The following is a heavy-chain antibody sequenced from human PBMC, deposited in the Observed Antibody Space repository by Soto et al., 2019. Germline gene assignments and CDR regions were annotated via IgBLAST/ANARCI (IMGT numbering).Heavy chain of an antibody. Sequence: QITLNESGPTLVKPTQTLTLTCTFSGFSLTTNGAAVGGIRQSPGKAPAWLALTYWDDDRRDSPSLKSRITINNETSKNLVVLTVANLDPADTATYYCVHWVHRTVFGCVTTTAIYFDFWGQGTPVAVSS. J-gene: IGHJ4*02. CDR3: VHWVHRTVFGCVTTTAIYFDF. CDR1: GFSLTTNGAA. D-gene: IGHD3-3*01. V-gene: IGHV2-5*02. CDR2: TYWDDDR.